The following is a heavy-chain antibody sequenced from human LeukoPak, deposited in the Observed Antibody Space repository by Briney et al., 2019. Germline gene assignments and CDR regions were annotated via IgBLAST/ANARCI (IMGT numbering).Heavy chain of an antibody. D-gene: IGHD6-19*01. Sequence: PSETLSLTCAVYGGSFSGYYWSWIRQPPGKGLEWIGEINHSGSTNYNPSLKSRVTISVDTSKNQFSLKLSSVTAADTAVYYSARRGIAVAGARYYYYMDVWGKGTTVTISS. J-gene: IGHJ6*03. CDR1: GGSFSGYY. CDR3: ARRGIAVAGARYYYYMDV. CDR2: INHSGST. V-gene: IGHV4-34*01.